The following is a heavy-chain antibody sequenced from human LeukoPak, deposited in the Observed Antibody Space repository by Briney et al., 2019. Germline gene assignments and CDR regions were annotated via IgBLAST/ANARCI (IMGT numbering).Heavy chain of an antibody. Sequence: PGGSLRLSCAASGFTFSTYAMSWVRQAPGKGLEWVAVILYDGSNKYYADSVKGRFTISRDNPKNTLYLQMNSLRAEDTAVYYCARDRSFCSGRWCYPHYWGQGTLVTVSS. CDR2: ILYDGSNK. CDR1: GFTFSTYA. V-gene: IGHV3-30-3*01. J-gene: IGHJ4*02. CDR3: ARDRSFCSGRWCYPHY. D-gene: IGHD2-15*01.